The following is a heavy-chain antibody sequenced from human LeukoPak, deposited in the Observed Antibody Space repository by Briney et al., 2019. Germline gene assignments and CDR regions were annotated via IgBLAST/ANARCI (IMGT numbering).Heavy chain of an antibody. D-gene: IGHD5-12*01. CDR3: GHGGYSGYDPLDY. CDR2: IKQDGSEK. Sequence: GGSLRLSCAASGFTFSSYWMSWVRQAPGKGLEWVANIKQDGSEKYYVDSVKGRFTISRDNAKNSLYLQTNSLRAEDTAVYYCGHGGYSGYDPLDYWGQGTLVTVSS. CDR1: GFTFSSYW. V-gene: IGHV3-7*01. J-gene: IGHJ4*02.